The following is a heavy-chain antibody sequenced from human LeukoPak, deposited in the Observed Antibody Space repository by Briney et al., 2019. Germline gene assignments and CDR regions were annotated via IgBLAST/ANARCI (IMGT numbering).Heavy chain of an antibody. V-gene: IGHV4-59*08. CDR1: GGSISSYY. CDR2: IYYSGST. J-gene: IGHJ5*02. CDR3: ARLTGSASELYNCFDP. D-gene: IGHD3-10*01. Sequence: SETLSLTCTVSGGSISSYYWSWIRQPPGKGLEWIGYIYYSGSTNYNPSLKSRVTISVDTSKNQFSLKLNSVTAADTAVYYCARLTGSASELYNCFDPWGQGTLVTVSP.